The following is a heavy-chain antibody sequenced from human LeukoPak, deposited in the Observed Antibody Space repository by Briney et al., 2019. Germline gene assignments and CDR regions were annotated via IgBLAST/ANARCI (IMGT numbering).Heavy chain of an antibody. J-gene: IGHJ4*02. CDR1: GFTFSSYA. D-gene: IGHD3-10*01. CDR3: ARDRRHGSGSSFDY. CDR2: ISSSSSYI. V-gene: IGHV3-21*01. Sequence: MPGGSLRLSCAASGFTFSSYAMSWVRQAPGKGLEWVSSISSSSSYIYYADSVKGRFTISRDNAKNSLYLQMNSLRAEDTAVYYCARDRRHGSGSSFDYWGQGTLVTVSS.